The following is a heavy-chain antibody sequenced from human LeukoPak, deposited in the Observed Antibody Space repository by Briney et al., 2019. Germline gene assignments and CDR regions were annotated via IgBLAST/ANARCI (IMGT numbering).Heavy chain of an antibody. D-gene: IGHD6-13*01. CDR3: ARLAVGIAAL. CDR2: IYYSGST. J-gene: IGHJ4*02. CDR1: GGSISSYY. Sequence: SETLSLTCTVSGGSISSYYWSWIRQPPGKGLEGIGYIYYSGSTNYNPSLKSRVTISVDTSKNQFSLKLSSVTAADTAVYYCARLAVGIAALWGQGTLVTVSS. V-gene: IGHV4-59*12.